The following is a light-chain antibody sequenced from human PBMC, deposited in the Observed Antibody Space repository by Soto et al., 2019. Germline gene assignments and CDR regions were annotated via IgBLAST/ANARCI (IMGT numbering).Light chain of an antibody. CDR2: GAS. CDR3: QQYNIWPLT. J-gene: IGKJ5*01. CDR1: QTVGSS. V-gene: IGKV3-15*01. Sequence: EIVMTQSPVTLSVSPGERATLSCRASQTVGSSLAWYQQKPGQAPRLLIYGASTRATGIPARFSGSGSGTEFTLTISSLQFEDFVIYSCQQYNIWPLTFGQGTRLEIK.